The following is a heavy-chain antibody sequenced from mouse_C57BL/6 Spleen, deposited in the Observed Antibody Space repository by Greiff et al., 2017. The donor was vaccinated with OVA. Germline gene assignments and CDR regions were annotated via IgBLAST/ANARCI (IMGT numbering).Heavy chain of an antibody. J-gene: IGHJ3*01. D-gene: IGHD2-1*01. V-gene: IGHV1-26*01. CDR3: ARDDYGNYGFAY. CDR1: GYTFTDYY. Sequence: VQLQQSGPELVKPGASVKISCKASGYTFTDYYMNWVKQSHGKSLEWIGDINPNNGGTSYNQKFKGKATLTVDTSSSTAYMELRSLTSEDSAVYYCARDDYGNYGFAYWGQGTLVTVSA. CDR2: INPNNGGT.